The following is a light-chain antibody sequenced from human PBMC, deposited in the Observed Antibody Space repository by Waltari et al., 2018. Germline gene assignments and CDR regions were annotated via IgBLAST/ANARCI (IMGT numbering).Light chain of an antibody. CDR2: DVS. CDR1: SSDVGGYNY. CDR3: SSYTSSSTWV. Sequence: QSALTQPASVSGSPGQSIPISCTGTSSDVGGYNYVLWYQQHPGKSPKVMIYDVSKRPSGVSNRFSGSKSGNTASLTISGLQAEDEADYYCSSYTSSSTWVFGGGTKLTVL. J-gene: IGLJ3*02. V-gene: IGLV2-14*01.